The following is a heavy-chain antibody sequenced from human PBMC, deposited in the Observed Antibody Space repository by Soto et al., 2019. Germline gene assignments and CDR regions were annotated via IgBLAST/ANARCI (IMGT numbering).Heavy chain of an antibody. Sequence: GGSLRLSCVASGFMFSTYSMSWVRQAPGKGLEWVSAISGSGGSTYYADSVKGRFTISRDNSKNTLYLQMNSLRAEDTAVYYCAKSGGRYSSSWVNFDYWGQGTLVTVSS. D-gene: IGHD6-13*01. V-gene: IGHV3-23*01. CDR2: ISGSGGST. J-gene: IGHJ4*02. CDR3: AKSGGRYSSSWVNFDY. CDR1: GFMFSTYS.